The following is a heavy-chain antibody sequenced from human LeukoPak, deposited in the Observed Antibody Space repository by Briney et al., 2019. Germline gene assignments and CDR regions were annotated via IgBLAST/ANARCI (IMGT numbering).Heavy chain of an antibody. J-gene: IGHJ4*02. CDR1: GGTFSSYT. V-gene: IGHV1-69*02. CDR3: ASSSSSSALPDIFLDY. CDR2: IIAILGRA. D-gene: IGHD6-6*01. Sequence: SVKVSCKASGGTFSSYTISWVRQAPGQRLEWMGRIIAILGRANYAQKFQGRATITADKSTSAAYSELSSLRSEDTAVYYCASSSSSSALPDIFLDYWGQGTLVTVSS.